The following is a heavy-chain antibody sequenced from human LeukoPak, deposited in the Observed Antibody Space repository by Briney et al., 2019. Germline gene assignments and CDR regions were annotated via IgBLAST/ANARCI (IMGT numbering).Heavy chain of an antibody. CDR2: ISSSGSTI. J-gene: IGHJ4*02. D-gene: IGHD6-19*01. CDR3: ARRPSLWLVDY. V-gene: IGHV3-11*04. CDR1: GFTFSDYY. Sequence: GSLRLSCAASGFTFSDYYMSWIRQAPGKGLEWVSYISSSGSTIYYADSVKGRFTISRDNAKNSLYLQMSSLRAEDTAVYYCARRPSLWLVDYWGQGTLVTVSS.